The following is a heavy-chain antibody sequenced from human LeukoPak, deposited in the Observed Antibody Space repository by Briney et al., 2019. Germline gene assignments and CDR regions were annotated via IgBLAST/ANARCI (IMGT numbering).Heavy chain of an antibody. V-gene: IGHV3-23*01. CDR3: ARESSSWYRAYDY. CDR2: YSGRSSNT. J-gene: IGHJ4*02. CDR1: GFPFSSYA. Sequence: PGGSLRLSCAASGFPFSSYAMYWVRHAPGKGLEWVSAYSGRSSNTYYADSVKGRFTISRHNSKNTLYLQMNSLRAEDTAVYYCARESSSWYRAYDYWGQGTLVTVSS. D-gene: IGHD6-13*01.